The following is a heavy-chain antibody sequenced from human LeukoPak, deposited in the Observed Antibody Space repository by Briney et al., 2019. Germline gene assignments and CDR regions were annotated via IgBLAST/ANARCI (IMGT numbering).Heavy chain of an antibody. CDR2: MKEYGSDI. Sequence: GGSLRLSCAASGFSFGGFSMSWVRQAPGKGLQWVATMKEYGSDIFYVDSVKGRFTISRDNAKNSLYLQMNSLTAEDTAVYYCARDGGSWRDSPPDYWGQGTLVTVSS. CDR1: GFSFGGFS. D-gene: IGHD6-13*01. V-gene: IGHV3-7*01. CDR3: ARDGGSWRDSPPDY. J-gene: IGHJ4*02.